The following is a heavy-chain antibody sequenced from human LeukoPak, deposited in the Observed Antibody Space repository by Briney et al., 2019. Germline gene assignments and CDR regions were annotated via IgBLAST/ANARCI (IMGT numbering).Heavy chain of an antibody. Sequence: SETLSPTCTVSGGSISSYYWSWIRQPAGKGLEWIGRIYTSGSTNYNPSLKSRVTMSVDTSKNQFSLKLSSVTAADTAVYYCARDRRGLRFLDRDPGSWFDPWGQGTLVTVSS. CDR3: ARDRRGLRFLDRDPGSWFDP. J-gene: IGHJ5*02. V-gene: IGHV4-4*07. D-gene: IGHD3-3*01. CDR1: GGSISSYY. CDR2: IYTSGST.